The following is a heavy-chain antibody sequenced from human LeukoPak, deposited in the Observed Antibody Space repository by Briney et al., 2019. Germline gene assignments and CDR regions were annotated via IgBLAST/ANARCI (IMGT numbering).Heavy chain of an antibody. V-gene: IGHV3-23*01. CDR3: AGDLWGSSDYVWGSFDY. Sequence: GGSLRLSCAASGFTFSSYAMSWVRQAPGKGLEWVSAISGSGGSTYYADSVKGRFTISRDNSKNTLYLQMNSLRAEDTAVYYCAGDLWGSSDYVWGSFDYWGQGTLVTVSS. D-gene: IGHD3-16*01. CDR2: ISGSGGST. J-gene: IGHJ4*02. CDR1: GFTFSSYA.